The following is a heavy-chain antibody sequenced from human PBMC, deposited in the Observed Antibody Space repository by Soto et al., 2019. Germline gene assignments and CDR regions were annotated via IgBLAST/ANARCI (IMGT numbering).Heavy chain of an antibody. CDR3: ARDRTSLRYYYGMDV. J-gene: IGHJ6*02. CDR2: INHSGST. Sequence: SETLSLTCAVYGGSFSGYYWSWIRQPPGKGLEWIGEINHSGSTNYNPSLKSRVTISVDTSKNQFSLKLSSVTAADTAVYYCARDRTSLRYYYGMDVWGQGTTVIVSS. V-gene: IGHV4-34*01. D-gene: IGHD1-7*01. CDR1: GGSFSGYY.